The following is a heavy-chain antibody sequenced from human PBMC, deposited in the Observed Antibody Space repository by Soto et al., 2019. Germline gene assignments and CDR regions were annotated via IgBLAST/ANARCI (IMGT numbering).Heavy chain of an antibody. D-gene: IGHD6-6*01. CDR2: IYYSGST. CDR1: GGSISSYY. CDR3: ARHSGIAARLAAFDY. Sequence: SETLSLICTVSGGSISSYYWSWIRQPPGKGLEWIGYIYYSGSTNYNPSLKSRVTISVDTSKNQFSLKLSSVTAADTAVYYCARHSGIAARLAAFDYWGQGTLVTVSS. J-gene: IGHJ4*02. V-gene: IGHV4-59*08.